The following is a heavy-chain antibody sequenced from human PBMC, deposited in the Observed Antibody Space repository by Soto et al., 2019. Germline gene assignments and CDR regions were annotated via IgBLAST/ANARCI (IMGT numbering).Heavy chain of an antibody. V-gene: IGHV4-4*07. J-gene: IGHJ5*02. Sequence: QVQLQESGPGLVKASETLSLSCTVSGHSISADYWSWIRQPAGKRLEWIGRVDASGNTNYNPSLESRVNMSVDTSKNQFFLKVRSVTAADTAMYFCARDVGGSVVPHWFDPWGQGALVTVSS. CDR1: GHSISADY. CDR3: ARDVGGSVVPHWFDP. D-gene: IGHD3-22*01. CDR2: VDASGNT.